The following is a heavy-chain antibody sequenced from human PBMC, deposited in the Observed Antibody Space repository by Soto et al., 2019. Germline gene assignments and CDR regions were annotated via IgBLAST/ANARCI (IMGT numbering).Heavy chain of an antibody. CDR2: ISAYNGNT. V-gene: IGHV1-18*01. D-gene: IGHD1-1*01. J-gene: IGHJ5*02. Sequence: QVQLVQSGAEVKKPGASVKVSCKASGYTFTSYGISWVRQASGQGLEWMGWISAYNGNTKYAQKLQGRVTMTTDTATRTDYMDLRSLRSDDTAVYYCASDEAYKWNDGGWFDPWGQGTLVTVSS. CDR1: GYTFTSYG. CDR3: ASDEAYKWNDGGWFDP.